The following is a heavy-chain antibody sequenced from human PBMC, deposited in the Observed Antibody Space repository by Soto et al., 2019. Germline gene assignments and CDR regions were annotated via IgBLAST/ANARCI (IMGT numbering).Heavy chain of an antibody. D-gene: IGHD2-2*01. CDR2: ISYDGSNK. J-gene: IGHJ4*02. CDR3: AKEMATISAMPYFDY. V-gene: IGHV3-30-3*01. CDR1: GFIFSSYA. Sequence: PGGSLRLPCAASGFIFSSYALSWVRQAPGRGLEWVAVISYDGSNKYYADSVKGRFTISRDNSKNTLYLQMNSLRAEDTAVYYCAKEMATISAMPYFDYWGQGTLVTVSS.